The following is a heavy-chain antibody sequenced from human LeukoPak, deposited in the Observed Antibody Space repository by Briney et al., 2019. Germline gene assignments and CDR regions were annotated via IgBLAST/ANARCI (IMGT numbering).Heavy chain of an antibody. J-gene: IGHJ4*02. Sequence: PGGSLTLACTASGFSISSYSLSWVRQAPGKGLEWVSTISPSGGSTYYADSVKGRFTISRDFSKNTLYLQMNSLRTEDTAVYYCTNDCSGGSGRHYYSRYDWGQGTLVTVSS. CDR1: GFSISSYS. CDR3: TNDCSGGSGRHYYSRYD. CDR2: ISPSGGST. D-gene: IGHD2-15*01. V-gene: IGHV3-23*01.